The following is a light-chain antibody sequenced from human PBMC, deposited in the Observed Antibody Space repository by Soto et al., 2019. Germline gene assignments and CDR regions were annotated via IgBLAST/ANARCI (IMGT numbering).Light chain of an antibody. V-gene: IGLV2-14*01. Sequence: QSALTQAASVSGSPGQSITISCTGTSSDIGGSDYVSWYQKHPGKAPKVIIYEVNNRPSGVSHRFSGSKSGNTASLTFSGLQPEDEADYYCSSYASSGAVVFGGGTKLTVL. CDR2: EVN. CDR1: SSDIGGSDY. CDR3: SSYASSGAVV. J-gene: IGLJ3*02.